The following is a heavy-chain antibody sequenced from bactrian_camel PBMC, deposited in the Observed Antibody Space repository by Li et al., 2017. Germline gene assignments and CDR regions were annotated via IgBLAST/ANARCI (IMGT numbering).Heavy chain of an antibody. CDR3: VRDYKSGDYRDDFGY. Sequence: HVQLVESGGGSVQAGGSLRLSCAASGYTYSSYCMAWFRQAPGKEREGVAVLASDGFTTYADSARGRFTISRDNAKNMVYLHMTSLKPEDTGVYYCVRDYKSGDYRDDFGYWGQGTQVTVS. CDR2: LASDGFT. V-gene: IGHV3S53*01. J-gene: IGHJ6*01. CDR1: GYTYSSYC. D-gene: IGHD4*01.